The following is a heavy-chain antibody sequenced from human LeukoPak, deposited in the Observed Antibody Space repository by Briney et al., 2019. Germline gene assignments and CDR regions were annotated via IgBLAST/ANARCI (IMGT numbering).Heavy chain of an antibody. J-gene: IGHJ4*02. Sequence: GGSLRLSCAAFGFTFSNAWMSWVRQAPGKGLEWVGRIKSKTDGGTTDYAAPVKGRFTISRDNSKNTLYLQMKSLRTEDTAVYHCTKEYQGWTEWSYQFDYWGQGTLVTVSS. D-gene: IGHD4/OR15-4a*01. CDR2: IKSKTDGGTT. CDR3: TKEYQGWTEWSYQFDY. V-gene: IGHV3-15*01. CDR1: GFTFSNAW.